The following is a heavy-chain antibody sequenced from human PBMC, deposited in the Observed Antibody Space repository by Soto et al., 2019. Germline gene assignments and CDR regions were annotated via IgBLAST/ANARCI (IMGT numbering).Heavy chain of an antibody. Sequence: QVPLVESGGGVVQPGRSLRLSCAASGFTFSSYGMHWVRQAPGKGLEWVAVISYDGSNKYYADSVKGRFTISRDNSKNTLYLQMNSLRAEDTAVYYCAKQDIVLVPADPNAFDIWGQGTMVTVSS. CDR3: AKQDIVLVPADPNAFDI. CDR1: GFTFSSYG. V-gene: IGHV3-30*18. CDR2: ISYDGSNK. D-gene: IGHD2-2*01. J-gene: IGHJ3*02.